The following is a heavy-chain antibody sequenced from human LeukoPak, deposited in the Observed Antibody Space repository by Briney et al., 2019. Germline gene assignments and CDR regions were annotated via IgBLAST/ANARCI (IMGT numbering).Heavy chain of an antibody. D-gene: IGHD5-18*01. CDR1: GGSFSGYY. Sequence: SETLSLTCAVYGGSFSGYYWSWIRQPPGKGLEWIGEINHSGSTNYNPSLKSRVTISVDTPKNQFSLKLTSVTAADTAVYYCARGPGYSYGSSYYYMDVWGKGTMVTVSS. V-gene: IGHV4-34*01. CDR3: ARGPGYSYGSSYYYMDV. CDR2: INHSGST. J-gene: IGHJ6*03.